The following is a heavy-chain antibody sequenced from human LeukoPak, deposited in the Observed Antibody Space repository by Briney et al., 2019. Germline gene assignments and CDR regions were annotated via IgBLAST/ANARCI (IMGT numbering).Heavy chain of an antibody. J-gene: IGHJ6*03. Sequence: GGSLRLSCAASGFTFSSYAMHWVRQAPGKGLEYVSAISSNGGSTYYANSVKGRFTISRDNSKNTLYLQMGSLRAEDMAVYYCARPSSSDKNYYYYYMDVWGKGTMVTVSS. D-gene: IGHD6-6*01. CDR3: ARPSSSDKNYYYYYMDV. CDR1: GFTFSSYA. CDR2: ISSNGGST. V-gene: IGHV3-64*01.